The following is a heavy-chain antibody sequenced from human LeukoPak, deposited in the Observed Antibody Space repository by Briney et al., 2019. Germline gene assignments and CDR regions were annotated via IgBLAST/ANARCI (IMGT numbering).Heavy chain of an antibody. CDR3: ARDPRGVKAILGAFDI. CDR2: TYIGGDT. D-gene: IGHD2-21*01. CDR1: GDSISSGSYL. Sequence: PSQTLSLTCTVSGDSISSGSYLWSWIRQPAGKGLEWIGRTYIGGDTNYNPSLKSRVTISLDTYKNQISLRLSSVTAADTAVYYCARDPRGVKAILGAFDIWGQGTTVTVSS. J-gene: IGHJ3*02. V-gene: IGHV4-61*02.